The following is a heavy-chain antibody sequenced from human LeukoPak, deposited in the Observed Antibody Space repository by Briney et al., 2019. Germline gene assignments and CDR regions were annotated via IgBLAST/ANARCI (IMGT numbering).Heavy chain of an antibody. J-gene: IGHJ4*02. D-gene: IGHD1-1*01. CDR2: TSATASNT. CDR3: AKDWYNSLNYFDY. CDR1: GFTFSSYA. V-gene: IGHV3-23*01. Sequence: PGGSLRLSCAASGFTFSSYAMSWVRQAPGKGLEWVSATSATASNTYYADSVKGRFTISRDNSKSTLYLQMNSLRVDDTAVYYCAKDWYNSLNYFDYWGQGSLVTVSS.